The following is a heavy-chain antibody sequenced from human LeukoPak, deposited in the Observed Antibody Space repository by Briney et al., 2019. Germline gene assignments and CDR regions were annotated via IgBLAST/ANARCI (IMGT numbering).Heavy chain of an antibody. CDR3: ARRAGAYSHPYDY. D-gene: IGHD4/OR15-4a*01. CDR2: IYSDNT. CDR1: GFTVSSNS. Sequence: GGSLRLSCTVSGFTVSSNSMSWVRQAPGKGLEWVSFIYSDNTHYSDSVKGRFTITRDNSKNTLYLQMNSLRAEDAAVYYCARRAGAYSHPYDYWGQGTLVTVSS. J-gene: IGHJ4*02. V-gene: IGHV3-53*01.